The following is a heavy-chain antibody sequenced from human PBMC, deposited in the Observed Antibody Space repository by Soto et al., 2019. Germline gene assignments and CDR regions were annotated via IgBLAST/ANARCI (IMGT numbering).Heavy chain of an antibody. D-gene: IGHD1-26*01. J-gene: IGHJ4*02. CDR2: IIPISDTT. CDR3: ATIVGGFFNY. CDR1: GGSFSSYS. V-gene: IGHV1-69*06. Sequence: QVQLVQSGADVKKPGSSVKVSCKASGGSFSSYSISWVRQAPGQGLEWMGGIIPISDTTKFSQNFQGRVTITAAKSTRTAYMELSSLRSEDTAVYYCATIVGGFFNYWGQGTLVTVSS.